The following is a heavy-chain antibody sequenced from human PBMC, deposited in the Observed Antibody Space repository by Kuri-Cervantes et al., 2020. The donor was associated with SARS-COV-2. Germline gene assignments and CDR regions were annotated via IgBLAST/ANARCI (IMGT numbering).Heavy chain of an antibody. J-gene: IGHJ4*02. V-gene: IGHV4-39*01. CDR1: GGSISSSSYY. D-gene: IGHD1-1*01. CDR3: ARQRVHVYFDY. CDR2: IYYSGST. Sequence: ESLKISCTVSGGSISSSSYYWGWIRQPPGKGLEWIGSIYYSGSTYYNPSLKSRVTISVDTSKNQFSLKLSSVTAADTAVYYCARQRVHVYFDYWGQGTLVTVSS.